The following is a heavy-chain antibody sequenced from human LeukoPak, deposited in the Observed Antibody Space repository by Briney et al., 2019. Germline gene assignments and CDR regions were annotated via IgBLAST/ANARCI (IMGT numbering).Heavy chain of an antibody. D-gene: IGHD1-26*01. CDR3: AKYRGKGTSWPLDV. CDR2: IKQDGSDK. CDR1: GFVFSDSW. J-gene: IGHJ3*01. Sequence: PGGSPRLSCAASGFVFSDSWMTWDRQAPGKGLEWVANIKQDGSDKYYVDSVKGRFTISRDNAKNSLDLQMNSLRAEDTAVYYCAKYRGKGTSWPLDVWGQGAIVTVSS. V-gene: IGHV3-7*01.